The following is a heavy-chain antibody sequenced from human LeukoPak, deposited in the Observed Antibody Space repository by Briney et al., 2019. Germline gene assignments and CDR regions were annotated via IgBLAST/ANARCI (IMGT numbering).Heavy chain of an antibody. CDR2: INHSGST. CDR3: ARGPQAEYYDFWSGQVVAFDI. D-gene: IGHD3-3*01. CDR1: GGSFSGYY. J-gene: IGHJ3*02. Sequence: PSETLSLTCAVYGGSFSGYYWSWIRQPPGKGLEWIGEINHSGSTNYNPSLKSRVTISVDTSENQFSLKLSSVTAADTAVYYCARGPQAEYYDFWSGQVVAFDIWGQGTMVTVSS. V-gene: IGHV4-34*01.